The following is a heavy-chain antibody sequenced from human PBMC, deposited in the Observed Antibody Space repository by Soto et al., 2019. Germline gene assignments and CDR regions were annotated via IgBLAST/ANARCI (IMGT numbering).Heavy chain of an antibody. Sequence: KTSETLSLTCAVSGGSISSSNWWSWVRQPPGKGLEWIGEIYHSGSTNYNPSLKSRVTISVDKSKNQFSLKLSSVTAADTAVYYCARDNYAGCSSTSCYWFDPWGQGTLVTVSS. CDR2: IYHSGST. V-gene: IGHV4-4*02. J-gene: IGHJ5*02. D-gene: IGHD2-2*01. CDR3: ARDNYAGCSSTSCYWFDP. CDR1: GGSISSSNW.